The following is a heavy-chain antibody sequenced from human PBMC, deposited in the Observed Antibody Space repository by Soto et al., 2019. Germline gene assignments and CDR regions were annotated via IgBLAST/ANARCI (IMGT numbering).Heavy chain of an antibody. D-gene: IGHD3-10*01. CDR3: AGEDSFGPGSYYKFYYYYMDV. CDR1: GYTFTNYP. Sequence: QVQLVQSGAEVKKPGASVKVSCKASGYTFTNYPMHWVRQAPGQRLEWMGWINPGNANTKYSQKSQGRVSITSNTSASTAYMVLSSLRSEDTAVYHCAGEDSFGPGSYYKFYYYYMDVWGKGTTVTVSS. J-gene: IGHJ6*03. CDR2: INPGNANT. V-gene: IGHV1-3*01.